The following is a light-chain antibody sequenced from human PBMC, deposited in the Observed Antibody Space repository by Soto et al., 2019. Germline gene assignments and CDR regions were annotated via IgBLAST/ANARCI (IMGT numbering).Light chain of an antibody. J-gene: IGKJ3*01. CDR1: QSVSSSY. V-gene: IGKV3-20*01. Sequence: EIVLTQSPGTLSLSPGERATLSCRASQSVSSSYLAWYQQKPGQAPRLLIYGASSRATGIRDRFSGSGSGTDFTLTISRLEPEYFALYYCQQYGSSPPLCTFGPGTKVDIK. CDR3: QQYGSSPPLCT. CDR2: GAS.